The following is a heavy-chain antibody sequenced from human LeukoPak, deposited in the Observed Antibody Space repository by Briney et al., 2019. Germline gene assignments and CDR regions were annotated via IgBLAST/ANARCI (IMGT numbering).Heavy chain of an antibody. CDR2: ISYDGGNK. V-gene: IGHV3-30-3*01. J-gene: IGHJ4*02. D-gene: IGHD2-2*01. CDR1: GFTFSSYW. CDR3: ARDYCSSTSCYYYS. Sequence: GGSLRLSCAASGFTFSSYWMSWVRQAPGKGLEWVALISYDGGNKYYADSVKGRFTISRDNSKNTLYLQMNSLRAEDTAVYYCARDYCSSTSCYYYSWGQGTLVTVSS.